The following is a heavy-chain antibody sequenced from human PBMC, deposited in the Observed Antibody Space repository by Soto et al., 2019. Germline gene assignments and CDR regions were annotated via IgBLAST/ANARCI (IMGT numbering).Heavy chain of an antibody. CDR1: GGSFSGYY. J-gene: IGHJ3*02. Sequence: QVQLQQWGAGLLKPSETLSLTCAVYGGSFSGYYWSWIRQPPGQGLEWIGEINHSGSTNYNPSLNRPVNIPVDTSKIPFSLNLSSVPAADTAVYYCARASPPHPPVRYYDILPGYDAFDIWGQGTMVTLSS. CDR3: ARASPPHPPVRYYDILPGYDAFDI. CDR2: INHSGST. D-gene: IGHD3-9*01. V-gene: IGHV4-34*01.